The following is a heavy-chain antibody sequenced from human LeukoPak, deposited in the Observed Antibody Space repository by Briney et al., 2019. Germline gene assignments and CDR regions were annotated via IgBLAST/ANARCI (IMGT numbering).Heavy chain of an antibody. V-gene: IGHV3-23*01. CDR1: GFTFSSSA. J-gene: IGHJ4*02. D-gene: IGHD4-17*01. CDR3: ARALSTVTTLD. Sequence: GGSLRLSCAASGFTFSSSAMSWVRQVPGKGLEWVSGISASGGSTYYADSVKGRFTISRDNAKNTLYLQMNSLRAEDTAVYYCARALSTVTTLDWGQGTLVTVSS. CDR2: ISASGGST.